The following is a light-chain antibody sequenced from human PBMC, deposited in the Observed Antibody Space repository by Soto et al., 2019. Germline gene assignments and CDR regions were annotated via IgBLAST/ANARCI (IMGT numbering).Light chain of an antibody. Sequence: DIQMTQSPSTLSASVGDRVTITWRAGQSISSWLAWYQQKPGKAPKLLIYDASSLESGVPSRFSGSGSGTEFTLTISSLQPDDFATYYCQQYNSYSPLNFGGGTKVDIK. CDR2: DAS. V-gene: IGKV1-5*01. J-gene: IGKJ4*01. CDR3: QQYNSYSPLN. CDR1: QSISSW.